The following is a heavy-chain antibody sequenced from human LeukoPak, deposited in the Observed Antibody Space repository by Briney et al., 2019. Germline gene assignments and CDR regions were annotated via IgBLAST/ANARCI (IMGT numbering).Heavy chain of an antibody. CDR2: IGSSSSYI. CDR3: ARTPTMVRGVIITPFDY. CDR1: GFTFSSYS. J-gene: IGHJ4*02. Sequence: PGGSLRLSCAASGFTFSSYSMNWVRQAPGKGLEWVSSIGSSSSYIYYADSVKGRFTISRDNAKNSLYLQMNSLRAEDTAVYYCARTPTMVRGVIITPFDYWGQGTLVTVSS. D-gene: IGHD3-10*01. V-gene: IGHV3-21*01.